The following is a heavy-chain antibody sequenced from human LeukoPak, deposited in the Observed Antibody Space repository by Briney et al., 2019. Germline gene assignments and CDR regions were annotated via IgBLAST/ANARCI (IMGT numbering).Heavy chain of an antibody. Sequence: SETLSLTCTVSGGSISGYYWSWIRQPPGKGLEWIAYLFYSGSTDYNPSLESRVTISVDTSKNQFSLKLRSVTAADTAVYYCATVAVIRGVTYFDYWGQGTLVTVSS. V-gene: IGHV4-59*01. J-gene: IGHJ4*02. D-gene: IGHD3-10*01. CDR3: ATVAVIRGVTYFDY. CDR2: LFYSGST. CDR1: GGSISGYY.